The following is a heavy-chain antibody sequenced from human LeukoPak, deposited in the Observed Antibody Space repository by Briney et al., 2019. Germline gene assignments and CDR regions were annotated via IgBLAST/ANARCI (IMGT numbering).Heavy chain of an antibody. CDR3: VCRYFDWLSRFDP. CDR1: GFTFSSYW. V-gene: IGHV3-7*01. D-gene: IGHD3-9*01. J-gene: IGHJ5*02. CDR2: INQDGSEK. Sequence: GGSLRLSCAASGFTFSSYWMSWVRQAPGKGLEWVANINQDGSEKHYVDPAKGRFTISRDNAKNSLYLQMNSLRAEDTAMYYCVCRYFDWLSRFDPWGQGTLVTVSS.